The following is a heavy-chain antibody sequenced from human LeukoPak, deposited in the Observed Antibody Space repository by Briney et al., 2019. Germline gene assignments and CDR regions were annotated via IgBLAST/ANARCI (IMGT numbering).Heavy chain of an antibody. V-gene: IGHV3-9*01. CDR1: GFTFDDYA. Sequence: GGSLRLSCAASGFTFDDYAMHWVRQAPGKGLEWVSVISWNSGSIGYADSVKGRFTISRDNAKNSLYLQMNSLRAEDTALYYCAKVSASAAGLYYFDYWGQGTLVTVSS. J-gene: IGHJ4*02. CDR3: AKVSASAAGLYYFDY. CDR2: ISWNSGSI. D-gene: IGHD6-13*01.